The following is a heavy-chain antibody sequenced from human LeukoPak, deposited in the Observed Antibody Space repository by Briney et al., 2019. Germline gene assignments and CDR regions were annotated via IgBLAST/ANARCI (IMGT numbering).Heavy chain of an antibody. V-gene: IGHV4-59*01. J-gene: IGHJ5*02. D-gene: IGHD5-18*01. CDR3: ARHPGYSYGSNWFDP. CDR1: GLSISSYY. CDR2: IYYSGST. Sequence: SETLSLTCTGSGLSISSYYWSWIRQPPGKGLEWIGYIYYSGSTNYNPSLKSRVTISVDTSKNQFSLKLSSVTRADTAVYYCARHPGYSYGSNWFDPWGQGTLVTVSS.